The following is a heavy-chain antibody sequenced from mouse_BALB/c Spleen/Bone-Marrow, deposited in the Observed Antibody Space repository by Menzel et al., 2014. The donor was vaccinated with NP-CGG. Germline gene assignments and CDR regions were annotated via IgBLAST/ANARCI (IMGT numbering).Heavy chain of an antibody. CDR2: INSNGGRT. J-gene: IGHJ3*01. D-gene: IGHD2-3*01. CDR3: AGDRGWLLRFAY. Sequence: EVQGVESGGGLVQPGGSLKLSCAASGFTFSSYGMSWVRQTPDKRLELVATINSNGGRTYYPDSVKGRFTISRDNAKNTLYLQMGCLKSEYTAMYYCAGDRGWLLRFAYWGQGTLVTVSA. V-gene: IGHV5-6-3*01. CDR1: GFTFSSYG.